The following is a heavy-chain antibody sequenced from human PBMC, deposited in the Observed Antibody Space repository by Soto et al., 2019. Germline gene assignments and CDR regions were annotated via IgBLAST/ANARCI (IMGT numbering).Heavy chain of an antibody. D-gene: IGHD6-19*01. V-gene: IGHV1-69*13. CDR2: IIPIFGTA. CDR1: GGTFSSYA. Sequence: GASVKVSCKASGGTFSSYAISWVRQAPGQGLEWMGGIIPIFGTANYAQEFQGRVTITADESTSTAYMELSSLRSEDTAVFYCARDPSFPNGSSSGWSAPRYYYYVMIVWAQGATVTVSS. J-gene: IGHJ6*02. CDR3: ARDPSFPNGSSSGWSAPRYYYYVMIV.